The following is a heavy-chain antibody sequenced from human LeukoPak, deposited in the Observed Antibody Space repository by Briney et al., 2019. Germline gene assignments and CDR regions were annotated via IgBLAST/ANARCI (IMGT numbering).Heavy chain of an antibody. CDR2: IYENGGTT. CDR1: GFTFRSHA. D-gene: IGHD2-21*01. Sequence: GGSLRLSCVGSGFTFRSHAMSWVRQAPEKGLEFVSGIYENGGTTYYADSVKGRFSIPRDNSKNTLYLQMDSLRGEDTAVYYCAKDFRIGYSAHFDYWGQGALVTVS. J-gene: IGHJ4*02. V-gene: IGHV3-23*01. CDR3: AKDFRIGYSAHFDY.